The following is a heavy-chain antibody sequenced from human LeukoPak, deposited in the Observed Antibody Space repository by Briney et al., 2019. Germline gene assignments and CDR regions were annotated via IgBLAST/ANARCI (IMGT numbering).Heavy chain of an antibody. D-gene: IGHD6-19*01. CDR2: IYSGGST. V-gene: IGHV3-53*01. CDR1: GFTVSSNY. CDR3: ARSAVTGPGWIDP. J-gene: IGHJ5*02. Sequence: PGGSLRLSCAASGFTVSSNYMTWVRQAPGKGLEWVSGIYSGGSTYYADSVKGRFTISRDNSKNTLYPQVNGLRGDDTAVYYCARSAVTGPGWIDPWGQGTLVTVSS.